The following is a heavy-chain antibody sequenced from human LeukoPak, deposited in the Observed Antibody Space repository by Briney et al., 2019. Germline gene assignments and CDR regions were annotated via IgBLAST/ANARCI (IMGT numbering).Heavy chain of an antibody. D-gene: IGHD3-22*01. J-gene: IGHJ4*02. Sequence: ASVKVSCKVSGYTLTELSMHWVRQAPGKGLEWMGGFDPEDGETIYAQKFQGRVTMTEDTSTDTAYMELSSLRSEDTAVYYCETMGYDSSGYTFFDYWGQGTLVTVS. V-gene: IGHV1-24*01. CDR1: GYTLTELS. CDR3: ETMGYDSSGYTFFDY. CDR2: FDPEDGET.